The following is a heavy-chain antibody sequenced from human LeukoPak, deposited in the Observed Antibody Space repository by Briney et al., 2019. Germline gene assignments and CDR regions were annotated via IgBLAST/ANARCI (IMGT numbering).Heavy chain of an antibody. V-gene: IGHV3-30*04. D-gene: IGHD1-26*01. CDR3: AKGGMWELLLYYYYYGMDV. CDR1: GFTFSSYA. Sequence: GGSLRLSCAASGFTFSSYAMHWVRQAPGKGLEWVAVISYDGSNKYYADSVKGRFTISRDNSKNTLYLQMNSLRAEDTAVYYCAKGGMWELLLYYYYYGMDVWGQGTTVTVSS. J-gene: IGHJ6*02. CDR2: ISYDGSNK.